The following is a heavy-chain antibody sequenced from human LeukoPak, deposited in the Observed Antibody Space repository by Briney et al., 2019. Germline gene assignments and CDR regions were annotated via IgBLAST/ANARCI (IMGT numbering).Heavy chain of an antibody. D-gene: IGHD3-3*01. Sequence: ASVKASCKASGYTFIDYWIHWVRQAPGQGLEWMGRININSGGINYAQKFQGRVTMTRATSISTAYMELSRLRFDDTAVYYCARDRDGGVGTIDYWGQGTLVPVSS. CDR1: GYTFIDYW. V-gene: IGHV1-2*06. J-gene: IGHJ4*02. CDR2: ININSGGI. CDR3: ARDRDGGVGTIDY.